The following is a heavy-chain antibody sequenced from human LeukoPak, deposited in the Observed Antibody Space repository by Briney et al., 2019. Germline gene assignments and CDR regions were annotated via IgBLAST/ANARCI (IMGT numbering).Heavy chain of an antibody. Sequence: GGSLRLSCAASGFTFSSYDMSWVRQAPGKGLEWVSAISGSGGSTYYADSVKGRFTISRDNSKNTLYLQMNSLRAEDTAVYYCARDYGDSGLDYWGQGTLVTVSS. D-gene: IGHD4-17*01. V-gene: IGHV3-23*01. CDR3: ARDYGDSGLDY. CDR1: GFTFSSYD. J-gene: IGHJ4*02. CDR2: ISGSGGST.